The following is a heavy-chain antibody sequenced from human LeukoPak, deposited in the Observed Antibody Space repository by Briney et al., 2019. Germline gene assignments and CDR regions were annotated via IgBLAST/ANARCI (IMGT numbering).Heavy chain of an antibody. CDR3: ARDRGYSYGSADY. Sequence: ASVKVSCKASGYTFTSYAMNWVRQAPGQGLEWMGGIIPIFGTANYAQKFQGRVTITADESTSTAYMELSSLRSEDTAVYYCARDRGYSYGSADYWGQGTLVTVSS. CDR2: IIPIFGTA. V-gene: IGHV1-69*13. CDR1: GYTFTSYA. D-gene: IGHD5-18*01. J-gene: IGHJ4*02.